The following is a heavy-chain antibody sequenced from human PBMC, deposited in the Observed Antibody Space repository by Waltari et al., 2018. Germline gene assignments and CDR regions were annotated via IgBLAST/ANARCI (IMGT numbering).Heavy chain of an antibody. D-gene: IGHD1-1*01. CDR2: VKSESDAGTT. V-gene: IGHV3-15*02. CDR3: TTGGWFNWDRYYFDY. Sequence: EVHLEESGGALVKPGGSLRLSCAASGFTFSYACISWGRQVPGKGLEWVGNVKSESDAGTTNYAAPVKGRFTISRDDSKNKLYLQMSSLKTEDTAVYYCTTGGWFNWDRYYFDYWGRGTLVTVSS. CDR1: GFTFSYAC. J-gene: IGHJ4*02.